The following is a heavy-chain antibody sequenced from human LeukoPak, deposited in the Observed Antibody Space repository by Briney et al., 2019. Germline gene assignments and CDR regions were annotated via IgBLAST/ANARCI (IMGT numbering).Heavy chain of an antibody. CDR1: GGAFCGFY. V-gene: IGHV4-34*01. J-gene: IGHJ6*02. CDR3: AQLATDDYYYGMDV. Sequence: SETLSLTSAVYGGAFCGFYWSWIPQPPRKGLEWIGEINHSRSTNYNPSLKSLVTISVDTSKNQYSLTLSSVTAADTAVYYCAQLATDDYYYGMDVWGQGTTVTVSS. D-gene: IGHD6-13*01. CDR2: INHSRST.